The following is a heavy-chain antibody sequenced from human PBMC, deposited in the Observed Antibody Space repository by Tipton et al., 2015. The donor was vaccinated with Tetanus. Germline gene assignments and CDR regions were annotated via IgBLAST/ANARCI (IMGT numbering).Heavy chain of an antibody. Sequence: GLVKPSQTLSLTCTVSGGSISSGGYYWSWIRQHPGKGLEWIGDIYHSGSTYYNPSLKSRVTISVDTSKNQFSLKLNSVTAADTAVYYCARDQARGARGWNYFDYWGQGTLVTVSS. CDR2: IYHSGST. J-gene: IGHJ4*02. CDR3: ARDQARGARGWNYFDY. D-gene: IGHD1-26*01. V-gene: IGHV4-31*03. CDR1: GGSISSGGYY.